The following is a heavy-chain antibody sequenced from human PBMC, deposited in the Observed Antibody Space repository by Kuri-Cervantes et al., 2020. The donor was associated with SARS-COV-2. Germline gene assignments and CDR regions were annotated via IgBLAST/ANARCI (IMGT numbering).Heavy chain of an antibody. J-gene: IGHJ4*02. D-gene: IGHD1-20*01. Sequence: GSLRLSCAVSGYSISSGYYWGWIRQPPGKGLEWIGSIYYSGSTYYNPSLKSRVTISVDTSKNQFSLKLSSVTAADTAVYYCASRSASLTELYYFDYWGQGTLVTVSS. CDR1: GYSISSGYY. CDR2: IYYSGST. V-gene: IGHV4-38-2*01. CDR3: ASRSASLTELYYFDY.